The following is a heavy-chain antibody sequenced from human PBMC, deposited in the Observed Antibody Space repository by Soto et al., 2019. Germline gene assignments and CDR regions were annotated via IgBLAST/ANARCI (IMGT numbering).Heavy chain of an antibody. V-gene: IGHV3-23*01. CDR2: IAGIGLNT. CDR3: VKDARIYFDGAGSHGAFDP. J-gene: IGHJ5*02. Sequence: EVQLLESGGALVQPGGSLRLSCEASGFSFSSFAMSWVRQAPGKGLEWVSAIAGIGLNTYYADSVRGRFTISRENSKSTLFLEMSSLRVEDTAVYYCVKDARIYFDGAGSHGAFDPWGQGSLVTVSS. D-gene: IGHD3-22*01. CDR1: GFSFSSFA.